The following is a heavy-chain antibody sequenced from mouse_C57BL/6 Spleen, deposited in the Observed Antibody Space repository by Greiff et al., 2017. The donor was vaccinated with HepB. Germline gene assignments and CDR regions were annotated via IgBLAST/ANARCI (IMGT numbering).Heavy chain of an antibody. CDR2: ISSGSSTI. CDR1: GFTFSDYG. J-gene: IGHJ4*01. D-gene: IGHD1-1*01. V-gene: IGHV5-17*01. CDR3: ARPDYYGSIYAMDY. Sequence: EVQVVESGGGLVKPGGSLKLSCAASGFTFSDYGMHWVRQAPEKGLEWVAYISSGSSTIYYADTVKGRFTISRDNAKNTLFLQMTSLRSEDTAMYYCARPDYYGSIYAMDYWGQGTSVTVSS.